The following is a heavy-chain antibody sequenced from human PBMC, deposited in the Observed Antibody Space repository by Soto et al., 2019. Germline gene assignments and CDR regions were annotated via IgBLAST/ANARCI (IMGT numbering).Heavy chain of an antibody. CDR3: VRDINGAIVGANYGMDV. V-gene: IGHV3-9*01. J-gene: IGHJ6*02. D-gene: IGHD1-26*01. CDR1: GFTFDGSA. Sequence: EVKLVESGGGLVQPGRSRRLSCAASGFTFDGSAMHWVRQAPGKGLEWVSSISWNSGSIGYADSVKGRFTISRDNAKNSLYLQMNSLRVEDTASYYCVRDINGAIVGANYGMDVWGQGTTVSVSS. CDR2: ISWNSGSI.